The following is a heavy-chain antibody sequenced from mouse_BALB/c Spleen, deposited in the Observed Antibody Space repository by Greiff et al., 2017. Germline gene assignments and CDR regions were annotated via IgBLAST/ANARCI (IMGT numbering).Heavy chain of an antibody. D-gene: IGHD1-1*01. J-gene: IGHJ4*01. CDR1: GFNIKDYY. CDR3: ALYYYGSSYVGYAMDY. Sequence: VQLKQSGAELVRPGALVKLSCKASGFNIKDYYMHWVKQRPEQGLEWIGWIDPENGNTIYDPKFQGKASITADTSSNTAYLQLSSLTSEDTAVYYCALYYYGSSYVGYAMDYWGQGTSVTVSS. V-gene: IGHV14-1*02. CDR2: IDPENGNT.